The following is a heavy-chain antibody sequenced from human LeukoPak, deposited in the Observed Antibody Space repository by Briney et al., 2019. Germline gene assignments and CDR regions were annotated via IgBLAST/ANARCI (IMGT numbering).Heavy chain of an antibody. V-gene: IGHV3-23*01. Sequence: GGSLRLSCAASGFTFDDYTMHWVRQAPGKGLEWVSAISGSGGSTYYADSVKGRFTISRDNSKNTLYLQMNSLRAEDTAVYYCAKDSAISSTSCYMVWGQGTLVTVSS. CDR1: GFTFDDYT. J-gene: IGHJ4*02. CDR2: ISGSGGST. CDR3: AKDSAISSTSCYMV. D-gene: IGHD2-2*02.